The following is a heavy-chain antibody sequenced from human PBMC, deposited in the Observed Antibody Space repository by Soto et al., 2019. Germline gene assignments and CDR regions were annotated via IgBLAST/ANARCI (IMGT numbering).Heavy chain of an antibody. CDR2: IDPSDSYT. D-gene: IGHD3-10*01. CDR1: GYSFTSYW. Sequence: GESLKISCKGSGYSFTSYWISWVRQMAVKGLEWMGRIDPSDSYTNYSPSFQGHVTISADKSISTAYLQWSSLKASDTAMYYCAGGGVRGVITRTRDYYGMDVWGQGTTVTVSS. J-gene: IGHJ6*02. V-gene: IGHV5-10-1*01. CDR3: AGGGVRGVITRTRDYYGMDV.